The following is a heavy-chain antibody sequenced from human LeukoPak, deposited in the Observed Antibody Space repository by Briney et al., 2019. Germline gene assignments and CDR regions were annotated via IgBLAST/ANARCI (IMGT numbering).Heavy chain of an antibody. Sequence: PGGSLRLSCAASGFTFSSSSKKWARQAPREGREWVSYITAGSSTKYYAVSVKGRYTISRDNAKTSLYLQMNSLRAEDTAVYYCAGGEYCTSTSCYLLDSGNWFDPWGQGTLVTVSS. CDR2: ITAGSSTK. D-gene: IGHD2-2*01. J-gene: IGHJ5*02. CDR3: AGGEYCTSTSCYLLDSGNWFDP. CDR1: GFTFSSSS. V-gene: IGHV3-48*01.